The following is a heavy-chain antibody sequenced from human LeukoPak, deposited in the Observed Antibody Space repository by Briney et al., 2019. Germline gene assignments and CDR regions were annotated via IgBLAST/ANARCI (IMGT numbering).Heavy chain of an antibody. V-gene: IGHV4-4*09. CDR2: IYSGVPT. CDR1: GVSTTRFY. Sequence: SETLSLNCSTSGVSTTRFYWSWVRQPPPTGLEWIANIYSGVPTYYNPSLRSRVTISVDTSKNQFALNLRSVTATDTAVYYCVQTTGWPGFDYWGQGILVTVSS. J-gene: IGHJ4*02. D-gene: IGHD6-19*01. CDR3: VQTTGWPGFDY.